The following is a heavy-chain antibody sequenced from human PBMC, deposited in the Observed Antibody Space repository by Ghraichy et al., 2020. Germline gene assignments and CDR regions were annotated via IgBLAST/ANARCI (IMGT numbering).Heavy chain of an antibody. CDR1: GFTFSGSG. J-gene: IGHJ6*02. CDR3: HYDFWSDYYGMDV. CDR2: IRDKANNYAT. D-gene: IGHD3-3*01. Sequence: GGSLRLSCATSGFTFSGSGIHWVRQASGKGLEWVGRIRDKANNYATAYVASVKGRFTISRDDSKNTAYLQMNSLKIEDTAVYYCHYDFWSDYYGMDVWGQGTTVTVSS. V-gene: IGHV3-73*01.